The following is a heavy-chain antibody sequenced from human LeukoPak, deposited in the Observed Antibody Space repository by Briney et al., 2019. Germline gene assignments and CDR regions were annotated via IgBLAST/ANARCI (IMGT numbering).Heavy chain of an antibody. Sequence: SETLSLTCAVYGGSFSGYYWSWIRQPPGKGLEWIGEINHSGSTNYNPSLKSRVTISVDTSKNQFSLELSSVTAADTAVYYCARGIVVVPAAIVCYFDYWGQGTLVTVSS. CDR1: GGSFSGYY. CDR3: ARGIVVVPAAIVCYFDY. CDR2: INHSGST. J-gene: IGHJ4*02. D-gene: IGHD2-2*01. V-gene: IGHV4-34*01.